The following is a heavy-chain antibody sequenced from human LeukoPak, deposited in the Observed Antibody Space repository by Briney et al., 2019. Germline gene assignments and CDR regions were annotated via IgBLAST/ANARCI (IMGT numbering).Heavy chain of an antibody. Sequence: GESLKISCKGSGYSFTSYWIGWVRQMPGKGLEWMGIIYPGDSDTRYSPSFQGQVTISADKSISTAYLQWSSLKASDTAMYYCARFRPDCYYDDAFDIWGQGTMVTVSS. V-gene: IGHV5-51*01. D-gene: IGHD3-22*01. CDR3: ARFRPDCYYDDAFDI. CDR2: IYPGDSDT. CDR1: GYSFTSYW. J-gene: IGHJ3*02.